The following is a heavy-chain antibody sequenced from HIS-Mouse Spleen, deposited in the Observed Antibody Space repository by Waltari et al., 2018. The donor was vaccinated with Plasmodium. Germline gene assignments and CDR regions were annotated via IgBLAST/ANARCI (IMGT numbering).Heavy chain of an antibody. CDR1: GGPIRRSSYY. V-gene: IGHV4-39*01. CDR3: ASLPRVEEVTTPFYYYYYGMDV. Sequence: QLQLQESGPGLVKPSETLSLTCTVPGGPIRRSSYYWGWIRQPPGKGLEGIGRINYSWSTSYNPSLKSRVTISVDTSKNQFSLKLSSVTAADTAVYYCASLPRVEEVTTPFYYYYYGMDVWGQGTTVTVSS. CDR2: INYSWST. D-gene: IGHD4-4*01. J-gene: IGHJ6*02.